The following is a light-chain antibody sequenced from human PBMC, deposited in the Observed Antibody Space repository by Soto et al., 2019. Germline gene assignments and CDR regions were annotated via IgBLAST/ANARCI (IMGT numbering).Light chain of an antibody. CDR1: SSNIGAGYD. CDR2: GDI. CDR3: QSYDSSLSGYV. Sequence: QSVLTQPPSVSGAPGQRVTISCTGSSSNIGAGYDVHWYQQLPGTAPKLLIYGDINRPSGVPDRFSGSKSGSSASLAITGLQAEDGADYYCQSYDSSLSGYVFGGGTQLTVL. V-gene: IGLV1-40*01. J-gene: IGLJ3*02.